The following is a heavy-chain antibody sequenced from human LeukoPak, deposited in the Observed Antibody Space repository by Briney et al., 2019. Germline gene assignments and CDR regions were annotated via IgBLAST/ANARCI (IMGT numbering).Heavy chain of an antibody. J-gene: IGHJ5*02. CDR1: GFTFSSFA. CDR3: AKVGVTAVTTSGWFDP. V-gene: IGHV3-23*01. D-gene: IGHD4-11*01. CDR2: ISASGGNT. Sequence: GGSLRLSCEAPGFTFSSFAMTWFRQPPGKGLKWASAISASGGNTYYADSVKGRFTISRDNSKNTLYLQMNSLRAEDTALYYCAKVGVTAVTTSGWFDPWGQGTLVTVSS.